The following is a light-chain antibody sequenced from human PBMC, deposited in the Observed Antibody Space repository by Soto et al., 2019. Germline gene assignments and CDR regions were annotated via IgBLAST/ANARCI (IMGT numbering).Light chain of an antibody. V-gene: IGKV1-9*01. Sequence: DIQLTQSPSFLSASVGDRVSITCRASQDLTINLAWYQQKPGKAPKLLIYGASTLQSGVPSRFSGGGSGTEFTLTISSLQPEDFAIYYCQQLYSSPFTFGPGKKVDIK. CDR1: QDLTIN. CDR3: QQLYSSPFT. J-gene: IGKJ3*01. CDR2: GAS.